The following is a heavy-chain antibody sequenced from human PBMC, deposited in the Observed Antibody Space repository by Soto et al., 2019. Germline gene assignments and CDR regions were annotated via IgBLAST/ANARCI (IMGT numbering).Heavy chain of an antibody. Sequence: GGSLRLSCAAPGFTFSSYSMNWVRQAPGKGLEWVSSISSSSSYIYYADSVKGRFTISRDNAKNSLYLQMNSLRAEDTAVYYCARGVVFSWSGYPLVPPPDVWGQGTTVTVSS. CDR1: GFTFSSYS. CDR3: ARGVVFSWSGYPLVPPPDV. J-gene: IGHJ6*02. D-gene: IGHD3-3*01. CDR2: ISSSSSYI. V-gene: IGHV3-21*01.